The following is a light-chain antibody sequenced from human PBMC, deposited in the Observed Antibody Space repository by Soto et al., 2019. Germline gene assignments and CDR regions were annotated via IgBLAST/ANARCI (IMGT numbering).Light chain of an antibody. J-gene: IGKJ1*01. Sequence: DIQMTQSPSTLSASVGDRVTITCRASQSISSWLAWYQQKPGKAPNLLIYEASRLESAVPSRFSGSASWTEFTLTINSLQPDDFATYFCQQYSSYPETFGQGTKVEIK. CDR3: QQYSSYPET. CDR2: EAS. CDR1: QSISSW. V-gene: IGKV1-5*03.